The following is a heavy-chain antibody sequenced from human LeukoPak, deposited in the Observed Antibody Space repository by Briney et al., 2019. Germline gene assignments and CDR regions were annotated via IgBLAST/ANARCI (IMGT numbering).Heavy chain of an antibody. V-gene: IGHV1-2*02. CDR3: ARPINSGNYLGAFDI. CDR1: GYTFIGYY. CDR2: INPNSGGT. J-gene: IGHJ3*02. D-gene: IGHD1-26*01. Sequence: ASVKVSCKASGYTFIGYYIHWVRQAPGQGLEWVGWINPNSGGTHYAQKFQGRVTVTRDTSISTAYMELSRLRSDDTAGYYCARPINSGNYLGAFDIWGQGTMVTVSS.